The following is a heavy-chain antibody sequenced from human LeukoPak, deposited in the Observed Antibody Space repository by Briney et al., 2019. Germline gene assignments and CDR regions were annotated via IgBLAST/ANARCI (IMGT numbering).Heavy chain of an antibody. CDR3: AKGPNDFWSGYYNWFDP. CDR1: GGSISSYY. CDR2: IYYSGST. D-gene: IGHD3-3*01. V-gene: IGHV4-59*12. Sequence: PSETLSLTCTVSGGSISSYYWSWIRQPPGKGLEWIGYIYYSGSTNYNPSLKSRVTISVDTSKNQFSLKLSSVTAADTAVYYCAKGPNDFWSGYYNWFDPWGQGTLVTVSS. J-gene: IGHJ5*02.